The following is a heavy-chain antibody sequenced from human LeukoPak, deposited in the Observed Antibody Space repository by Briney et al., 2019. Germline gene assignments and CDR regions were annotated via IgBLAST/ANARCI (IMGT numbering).Heavy chain of an antibody. CDR1: GFTFSSYA. V-gene: IGHV3-30-3*01. CDR3: AIPDRG. CDR2: ISYDGSNK. Sequence: GGSLRLSCAASGFTFSSYAMHWVRQAPGKGLEWVAVISYDGSNKYYADSVKGRFTISRDNSKNTLYLQMSSLRAEDTAVYYCAIPDRGWGQGTLVTVSS. J-gene: IGHJ4*02.